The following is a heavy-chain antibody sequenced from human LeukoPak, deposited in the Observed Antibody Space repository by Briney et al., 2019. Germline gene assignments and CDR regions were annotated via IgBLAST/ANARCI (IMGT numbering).Heavy chain of an antibody. J-gene: IGHJ4*02. CDR3: AKDRRSGWFVGTFDY. Sequence: GGSLRLSCAASGFTFSSYGMHWVRQAPGKGLEWVAVISYDGSNKYYADSVKGRFTISRDNSKNTLYLQMNSLRAEDTAVYYCAKDRRSGWFVGTFDYWGQGTLVTVSS. V-gene: IGHV3-30*18. CDR1: GFTFSSYG. D-gene: IGHD6-19*01. CDR2: ISYDGSNK.